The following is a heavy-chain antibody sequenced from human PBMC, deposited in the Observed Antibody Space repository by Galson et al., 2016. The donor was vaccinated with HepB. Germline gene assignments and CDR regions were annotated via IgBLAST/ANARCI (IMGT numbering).Heavy chain of an antibody. J-gene: IGHJ4*02. CDR2: IKQDGREK. CDR3: ARDLPYIIIVPAAMDS. V-gene: IGHV3-7*01. D-gene: IGHD2-2*01. Sequence: SLRLSCAASGFSFGDYWMSWVRQAPGKGLEWVANIKQDGREKYYVDSVKGRFTISRDNAKKSLYLQMNNLRSEDTAVYYCARDLPYIIIVPAAMDSWGQGTLVTVSS. CDR1: GFSFGDYW.